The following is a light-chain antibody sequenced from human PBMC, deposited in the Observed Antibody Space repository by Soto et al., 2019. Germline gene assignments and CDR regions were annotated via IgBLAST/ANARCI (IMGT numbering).Light chain of an antibody. CDR2: EVN. CDR3: SSYTSSSTLYV. V-gene: IGLV2-14*01. CDR1: SSDVGSYTY. J-gene: IGLJ1*01. Sequence: QSVLTQPASVSGSPRQSITISCTGASSDVGSYTYVSWYQQHPGKAPKLMIYEVNNRPSGVSNRFSGSKSGNTASLTISGLQAEDEAEYYCSSYTSSSTLYVFGTGTKLTVL.